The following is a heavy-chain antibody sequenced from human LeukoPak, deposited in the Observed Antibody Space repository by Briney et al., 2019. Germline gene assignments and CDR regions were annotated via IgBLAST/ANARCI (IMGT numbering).Heavy chain of an antibody. Sequence: PGGSLRLSCAASGFTFSSYWTSWVRQAPGKGLEWVANIKQDGSEKYYVDSVKGRFTISRDNAKNSLYLQMNSLRAEDTAVYYCARDLTGYSGSYSDYWGQGTLVTVSS. CDR1: GFTFSSYW. CDR2: IKQDGSEK. V-gene: IGHV3-7*01. CDR3: ARDLTGYSGSYSDY. D-gene: IGHD1-26*01. J-gene: IGHJ4*02.